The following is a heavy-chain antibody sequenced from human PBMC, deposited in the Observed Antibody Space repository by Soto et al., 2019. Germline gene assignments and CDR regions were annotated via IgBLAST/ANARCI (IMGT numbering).Heavy chain of an antibody. CDR2: IIPIFGTA. J-gene: IGHJ6*04. D-gene: IGHD3-10*01. V-gene: IGHV1-69*13. CDR3: ARGGGGFGDLLSPYGMDV. Sequence: SVKVSCKASGGTFSSYAISWLLQAPGQGLEWMGGIIPIFGTANYAQKFQGRVTITADESTSTAYMELSSLRSEDTAVYYCARGGGGFGDLLSPYGMDVWGKGTTVTVSS. CDR1: GGTFSSYA.